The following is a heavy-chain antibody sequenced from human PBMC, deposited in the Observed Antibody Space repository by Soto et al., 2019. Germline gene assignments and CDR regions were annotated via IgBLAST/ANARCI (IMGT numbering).Heavy chain of an antibody. CDR2: IIPIFGTA. J-gene: IGHJ4*02. V-gene: IGHV1-69*01. CDR3: ARWSVGYSSSRHAIFDY. D-gene: IGHD6-6*01. Sequence: QVQLVQSGAEVKKPGSSVKVSCKASGGTFSSYAISRVRQAPGQGLEWMGGIIPIFGTANYAQKFQGRVTITADESTSTAYMELSSLRSEDTAVYYCARWSVGYSSSRHAIFDYWGQGTLVTVSS. CDR1: GGTFSSYA.